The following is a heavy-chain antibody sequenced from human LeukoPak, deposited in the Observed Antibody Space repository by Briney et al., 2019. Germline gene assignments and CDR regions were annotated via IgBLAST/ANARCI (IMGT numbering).Heavy chain of an antibody. CDR2: INPNSGGT. Sequence: ASVKVSCKTSGYTFTGYYLHWVRQAPGQGLEWMACINPNSGGTNYAQKFQGRVTMTRDTSISTAYIELSSLRSDDTAVYYCARDLGGYCSSTSCPNWFDPWGQGTLVTVSS. D-gene: IGHD2-2*01. V-gene: IGHV1-2*02. CDR3: ARDLGGYCSSTSCPNWFDP. CDR1: GYTFTGYY. J-gene: IGHJ5*02.